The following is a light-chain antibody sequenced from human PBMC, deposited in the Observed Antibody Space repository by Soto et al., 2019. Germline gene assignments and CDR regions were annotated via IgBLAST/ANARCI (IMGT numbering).Light chain of an antibody. J-gene: IGKJ1*01. Sequence: EIVLTQSPGILSLSPGSSAVVSXRAIQSVSNRRLAWYQQKPGQAPRLLIYGASTRATGIPSRFSGSGSGTEFTLSISGLQPDDFATYYCQHFYTYSPWTFGQGTKVDI. V-gene: IGKV3-20*02. CDR2: GAS. CDR3: QHFYTYSPWT. CDR1: QSVSNRR.